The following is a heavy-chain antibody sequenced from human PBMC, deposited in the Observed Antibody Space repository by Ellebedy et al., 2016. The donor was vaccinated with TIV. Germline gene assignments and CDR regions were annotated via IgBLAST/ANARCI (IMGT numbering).Heavy chain of an antibody. D-gene: IGHD3-10*01. CDR2: ISDDGRKD. V-gene: IGHV3-30*03. J-gene: IGHJ4*02. CDR1: GFTYNQYG. Sequence: PGGSLRLSCSASGFTYNQYGMHWVRQAPGKGLEWVAVISDDGRKDYYSESAKGRFTISRDNSKNTLYLQMNSLTTEDTAVYYCARAVIGKEDFDYWGQGSLVSVSS. CDR3: ARAVIGKEDFDY.